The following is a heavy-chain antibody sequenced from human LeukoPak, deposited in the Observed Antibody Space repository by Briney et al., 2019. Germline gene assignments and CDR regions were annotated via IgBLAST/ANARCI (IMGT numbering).Heavy chain of an antibody. CDR2: INPNSGGT. CDR1: GYTFTSYS. Sequence: ASVKVSCKASGYTFTSYSVHWVRQAPGQGLEWMGWINPNSGGTNYAQKFQGRVTMTRDTSISAAYMELSRLRSDDTAVYYCARDLGYSSTNWFDPWGQGTLVTVSS. J-gene: IGHJ5*02. CDR3: ARDLGYSSTNWFDP. D-gene: IGHD2-15*01. V-gene: IGHV1-2*02.